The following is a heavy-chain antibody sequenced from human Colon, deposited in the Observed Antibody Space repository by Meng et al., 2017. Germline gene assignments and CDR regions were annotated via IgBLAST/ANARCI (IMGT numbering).Heavy chain of an antibody. CDR1: GGSISGLKW. V-gene: IGHV4-4*02. Sequence: QAQLQESGPGLVKPSGTLSLTCAVSGGSISGLKWWSWVRQPPGKGLEWIGEIYHSGSTNYNPSLRSRVTMSVDNSKNQFSLKLTSVTAADTAVYFCARGGYHDSDSTVDYWGQGTLVTVSS. J-gene: IGHJ4*02. CDR3: ARGGYHDSDSTVDY. CDR2: IYHSGST. D-gene: IGHD5-12*01.